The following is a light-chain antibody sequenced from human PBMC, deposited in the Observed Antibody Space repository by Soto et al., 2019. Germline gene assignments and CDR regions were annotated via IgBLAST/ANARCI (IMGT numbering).Light chain of an antibody. J-gene: IGLJ3*02. CDR3: QTWGDGFRV. Sequence: QAVVTQSPSASASLGASVKLTCTLSSGHSSYAIAWHQQQPEKGPRFLMKLNSDGGHNRGDGIPDRFSGSSSGAERYLTISSLQSEDEADYYCQTWGDGFRVFGGGTKLTVL. V-gene: IGLV4-69*02. CDR2: LNSDGGH. CDR1: SGHSSYA.